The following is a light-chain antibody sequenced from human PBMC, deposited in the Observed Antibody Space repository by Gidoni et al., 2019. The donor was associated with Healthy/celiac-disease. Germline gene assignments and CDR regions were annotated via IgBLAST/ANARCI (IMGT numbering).Light chain of an antibody. J-gene: IGKJ5*01. CDR3: QQLNSYPRIT. Sequence: DIQLTQSPSFLSASVGDRVTITCRASQGISSYLAWYQQKPGKAPKLLIYAASTLQSGVPSRFSGSGSGKEFTLTISSLQPEDFATYYCQQLNSYPRITFXQXTRLEIK. CDR2: AAS. V-gene: IGKV1-9*01. CDR1: QGISSY.